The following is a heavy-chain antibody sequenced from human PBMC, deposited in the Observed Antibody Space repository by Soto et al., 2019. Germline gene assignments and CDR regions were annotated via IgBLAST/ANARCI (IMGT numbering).Heavy chain of an antibody. CDR2: IIPIFGTA. D-gene: IGHD3-16*01. CDR1: GGTFSSYA. J-gene: IGHJ6*02. CDR3: ARDNFAMITFGGGYGMDV. Sequence: SVKVSCKASGGTFSSYAISWVRQAPGQGLEWMGGIIPIFGTANYAQKFQGRVTITADESTSTAYMELSSLRSEDTAVYYCARDNFAMITFGGGYGMDVWGQGTTVTVSS. V-gene: IGHV1-69*13.